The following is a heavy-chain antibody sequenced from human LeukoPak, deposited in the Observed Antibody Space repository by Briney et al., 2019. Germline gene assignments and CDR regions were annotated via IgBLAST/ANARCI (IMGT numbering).Heavy chain of an antibody. CDR1: GGSFSGYY. CDR2: INHSGST. V-gene: IGHV4-34*01. CDR3: ARDRRYYDTSGTVYYDAMDV. D-gene: IGHD3-22*01. Sequence: PSETLSLTCAVYGGSFSGYYWSWIRQPPGKGLEWIGEINHSGSTNYKPSLKSRVTISVDTSKNQFSLKLSSVTAADTAVYYCARDRRYYDTSGTVYYDAMDVWGQGTTVTVSS. J-gene: IGHJ6*02.